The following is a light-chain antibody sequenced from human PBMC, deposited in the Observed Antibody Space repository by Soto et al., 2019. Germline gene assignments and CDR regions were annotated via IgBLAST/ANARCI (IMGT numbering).Light chain of an antibody. CDR1: SSDVGGYNY. CDR2: DVS. CDR3: SSYTSTSSSYV. J-gene: IGLJ1*01. V-gene: IGLV2-14*01. Sequence: QSALTQPASVSGSPGQSITISCTGSSSDVGGYNYVSWFQQHPGKAPKLMIYDVSNRPSGVSNRFSGSKSGNTASLTISGLQAEDEADYHCSSYTSTSSSYVFGTGTQLTVL.